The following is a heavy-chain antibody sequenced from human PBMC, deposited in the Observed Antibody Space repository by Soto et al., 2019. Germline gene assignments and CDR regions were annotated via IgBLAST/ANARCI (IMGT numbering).Heavy chain of an antibody. D-gene: IGHD2-15*01. CDR3: ARGGYCSGGGCWEHHGDAFDI. V-gene: IGHV4-59*01. CDR1: GGSISSYY. Sequence: SETLSLTCTVSGGSISSYYWSWIRQPPGKGLEWIGYIYYSGSTNYNPSLKSRVTISVDTSKNQFSLKLVPVTAADTAVYYCARGGYCSGGGCWEHHGDAFDIWGQGTMVTVSS. J-gene: IGHJ3*02. CDR2: IYYSGST.